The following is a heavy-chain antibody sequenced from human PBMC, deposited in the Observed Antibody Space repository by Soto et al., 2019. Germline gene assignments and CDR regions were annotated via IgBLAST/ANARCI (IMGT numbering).Heavy chain of an antibody. Sequence: GGSLRLSCAASGFTFSSYEMNWVRQAPGKGLEWVSYISSSGSTIYYADSVKGRFTISRDNAKNSLYLQMNSLRAEDTAVYYCATYLVLNPGRYFDYWGQGTLVTVSS. CDR2: ISSSGSTI. CDR3: ATYLVLNPGRYFDY. CDR1: GFTFSSYE. D-gene: IGHD6-6*01. J-gene: IGHJ4*02. V-gene: IGHV3-48*03.